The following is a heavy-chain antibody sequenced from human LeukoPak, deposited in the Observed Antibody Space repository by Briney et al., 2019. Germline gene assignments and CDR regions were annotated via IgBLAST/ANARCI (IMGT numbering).Heavy chain of an antibody. D-gene: IGHD3-10*01. CDR2: ISAYNGVT. CDR3: ARDQLRYYGSGSYYSDMDV. CDR1: GYTFTSYA. V-gene: IGHV1-18*01. Sequence: ASVNVSCKASGYTFTSYAVSWVRQAPGQGLEWMGWISAYNGVTNYAQKFQGRVTMTTDTSTTTGYMELRSLRSDDTAVYYCARDQLRYYGSGSYYSDMDVWGQGTTVTVPS. J-gene: IGHJ6*02.